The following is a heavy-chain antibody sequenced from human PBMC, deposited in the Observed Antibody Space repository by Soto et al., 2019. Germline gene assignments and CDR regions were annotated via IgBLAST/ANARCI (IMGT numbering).Heavy chain of an antibody. CDR2: ILHDETP. D-gene: IGHD2-21*01. J-gene: IGHJ4*02. Sequence: GGSLRLSCAASGFTFSTYAMTWVRQAPGRGLEWVSTILHDETPFYTDSVKGRFTIPRDNVRGTLYLQMNGLRVEDAALYFCAKDLFPTSGQRFFFESWGQGSLVTVSS. CDR3: AKDLFPTSGQRFFFES. CDR1: GFTFSTYA. V-gene: IGHV3-23*01.